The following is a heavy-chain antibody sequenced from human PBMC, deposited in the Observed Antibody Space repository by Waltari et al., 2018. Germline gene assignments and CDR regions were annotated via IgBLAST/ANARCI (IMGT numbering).Heavy chain of an antibody. CDR3: AKDGMDDGILTGYYMSPWFDP. D-gene: IGHD3-9*01. CDR1: GFTFSSYA. CDR2: ISGSGGST. V-gene: IGHV3-23*01. J-gene: IGHJ5*02. Sequence: EVQLLESGGGLVQPGGSLRLSCAASGFTFSSYAMSWVRQAPGKGLEWVSAISGSGGSTYYADSVKGRFTISRDNSKNTLYLQMNSLRAEDTAVYYCAKDGMDDGILTGYYMSPWFDPWGQGTLVTVSS.